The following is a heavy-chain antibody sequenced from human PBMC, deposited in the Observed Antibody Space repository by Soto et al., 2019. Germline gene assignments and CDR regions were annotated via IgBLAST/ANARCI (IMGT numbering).Heavy chain of an antibody. CDR1: GNTLSSYA. Sequence: ASVKVSCKASGNTLSSYAFTWLRQAPGKGFELMGTIIPILRTTEYEQKFQGRVTITADESTTTVYMELSGLTSGDTGIYLCARGYQPILPFDFWGQGTLVTVSS. J-gene: IGHJ4*02. V-gene: IGHV1-69*11. D-gene: IGHD2-15*01. CDR2: IIPILRTT. CDR3: ARGYQPILPFDF.